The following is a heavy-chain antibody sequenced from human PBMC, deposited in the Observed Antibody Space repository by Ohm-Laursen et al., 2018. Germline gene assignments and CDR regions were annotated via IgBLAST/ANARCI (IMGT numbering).Heavy chain of an antibody. CDR1: GFTFSSYH. J-gene: IGHJ1*01. D-gene: IGHD4/OR15-4a*01. CDR2: ISSGGSTI. CDR3: ARVSNYPRKDFQH. V-gene: IGHV3-48*03. Sequence: SLRLSCAASGFTFSSYHINWVRQAPGKGLEWVSYISSGGSTIYYADSVKGRFTISRDNARNSLYLQMNSLRADDTAVYYCARVSNYPRKDFQHWGQGTLVTVSS.